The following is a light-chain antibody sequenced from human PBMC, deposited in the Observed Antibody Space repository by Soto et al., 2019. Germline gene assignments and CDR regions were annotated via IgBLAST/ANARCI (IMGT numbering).Light chain of an antibody. CDR1: HSISTW. J-gene: IGKJ1*01. CDR3: QQYNSFSWT. CDR2: DAS. V-gene: IGKV1-5*01. Sequence: DIQMTQSPSTLSASIGDRVTITCRASHSISTWLAWYQQKPGRAPKSLIYDASILESGVPSRFSGSGSGTEFTLTISSLQTDDLATYYCQQYNSFSWTFGQGTKVDIK.